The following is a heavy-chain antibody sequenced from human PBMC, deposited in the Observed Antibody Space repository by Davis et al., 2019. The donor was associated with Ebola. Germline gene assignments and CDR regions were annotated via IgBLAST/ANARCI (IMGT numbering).Heavy chain of an antibody. CDR2: ISNDEIHK. D-gene: IGHD1/OR15-1a*01. CDR3: ARQIPQQHYLEN. Sequence: PGGSLRLSCVVSGFTFSRSWMNWVRQAAGKGLEWVAVISNDEIHKYYADSVKGRFTVSRDNSKDTLYLQMNSLRAEDTAVYYCARQIPQQHYLENWGQGTLVTVSS. CDR1: GFTFSRSW. V-gene: IGHV3-30-3*01. J-gene: IGHJ4*02.